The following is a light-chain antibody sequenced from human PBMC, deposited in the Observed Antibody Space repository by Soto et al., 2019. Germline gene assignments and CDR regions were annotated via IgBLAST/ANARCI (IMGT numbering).Light chain of an antibody. J-gene: IGKJ2*01. CDR1: QSFSSN. CDR3: QQYNYWPPMYT. Sequence: EIVMTQSPATLSVSPGERATLSCRARQSFSSNLAWYQQKPGQAPRLLIYGASTRATGIPARFSGSGSGTEFTLTISSLQSEDFAVYYCQQYNYWPPMYTFGQGTKLEIK. CDR2: GAS. V-gene: IGKV3-15*01.